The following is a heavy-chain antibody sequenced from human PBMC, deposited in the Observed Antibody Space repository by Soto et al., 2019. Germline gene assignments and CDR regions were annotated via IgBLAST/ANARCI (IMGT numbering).Heavy chain of an antibody. Sequence: ASVKVSCKASGYTFTSYDINWVRQATGQGLEWMGWMNPNSGNTGYAQKFQGRVTMTRNTSISTAYMELSSLRSEDTAVYYCARTHYYDRSGYYANWFDPWGQGTLVTVSS. J-gene: IGHJ5*02. CDR2: MNPNSGNT. D-gene: IGHD3-22*01. CDR1: GYTFTSYD. CDR3: ARTHYYDRSGYYANWFDP. V-gene: IGHV1-8*01.